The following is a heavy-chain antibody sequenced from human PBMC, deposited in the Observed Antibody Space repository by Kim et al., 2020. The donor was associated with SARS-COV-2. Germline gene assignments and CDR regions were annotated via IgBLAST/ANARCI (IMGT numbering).Heavy chain of an antibody. CDR1: GGAFNSYA. CDR2: FSPFFGTA. D-gene: IGHD3-16*01. Sequence: SVKVSCKASGGAFNSYAINWVRQAPGQGLEWVGGFSPFFGTAVYAQKFQGRATISADESTTTAYMELRSLGSEDTALYYCARAPHYYDSHTYARSWFDP. J-gene: IGHJ5*02. V-gene: IGHV1-69*13. CDR3: ARAPHYYDSHTYARSWFDP.